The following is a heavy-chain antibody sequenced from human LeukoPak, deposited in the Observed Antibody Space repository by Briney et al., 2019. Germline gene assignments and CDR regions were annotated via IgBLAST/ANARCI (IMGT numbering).Heavy chain of an antibody. J-gene: IGHJ4*02. CDR2: ITLSGGST. D-gene: IGHD1-1*01. CDR1: GFTFSSYG. V-gene: IGHV3-23*01. Sequence: GGSLRLSCVASGFTFSSYGMSWVRQAPGKGLEWVSSITLSGGSTYYADSVEGRFTISRDNYKKTLYVQMNSLRAEDTAVYYCARDGTATPIDYWGQGTLVTVSS. CDR3: ARDGTATPIDY.